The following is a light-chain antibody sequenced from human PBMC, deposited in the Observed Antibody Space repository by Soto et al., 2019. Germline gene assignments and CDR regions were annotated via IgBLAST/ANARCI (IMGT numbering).Light chain of an antibody. CDR3: QQYNNWTQP. CDR2: GAS. J-gene: IGKJ1*01. Sequence: EIVMTQSPATLSVSPGERATLSCRASQSVSSNLAWYQQKPGQAPRLLIYGASTRATGIPARFSGSGSGTEFTLTIGSLQSEDFAVYYGQQYNNWTQPFGLVTNVDIX. V-gene: IGKV3-15*01. CDR1: QSVSSN.